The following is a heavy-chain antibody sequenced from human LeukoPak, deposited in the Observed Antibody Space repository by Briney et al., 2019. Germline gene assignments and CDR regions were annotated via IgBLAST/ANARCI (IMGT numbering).Heavy chain of an antibody. CDR3: ARDDLLSGYSSGWYLN. CDR1: GGTFSSYA. CDR2: IIPIFGTA. Sequence: SVKVSCKASGGTFSSYAISWVRQAPGQGLEWMGRIIPIFGTANYAQKFQGRVTITTDESTSTAYMELSSLRSEDTAVHYCARDDLLSGYSSGWYLNWGQGTLVTVSS. D-gene: IGHD6-19*01. J-gene: IGHJ4*02. V-gene: IGHV1-69*05.